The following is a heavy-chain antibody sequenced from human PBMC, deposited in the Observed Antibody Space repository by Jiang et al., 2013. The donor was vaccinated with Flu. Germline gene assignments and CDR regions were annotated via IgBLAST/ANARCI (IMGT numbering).Heavy chain of an antibody. CDR1: GGTFSSYA. V-gene: IGHV1-69*04. D-gene: IGHD2-2*01. J-gene: IGHJ5*02. Sequence: SGAEVKKPGSSVKVSCKASGGTFSSYAISWVRQAPGQGLEWMGRIIPILGIANYAQKFQGRVTITADKSTSTAYMELSSLRSEDTAVYYCARDSVVVPAAMSPQRNWFDPWGQGTLVTVSS. CDR3: ARDSVVVPAAMSPQRNWFDP. CDR2: IIPILGIA.